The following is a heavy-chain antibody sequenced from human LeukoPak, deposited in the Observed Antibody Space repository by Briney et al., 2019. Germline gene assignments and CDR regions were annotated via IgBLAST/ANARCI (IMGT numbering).Heavy chain of an antibody. J-gene: IGHJ5*02. CDR1: GFTFSSYG. CDR3: ARELYGDYSNWFDP. D-gene: IGHD4-17*01. CDR2: IWYDGSNK. V-gene: IGHV3-33*01. Sequence: GRSLRLSCAASGFTFSSYGMXWVXXXXXXXXXXXXVIWYDGSNKYYADSVKGRFTISRDNSKSTLYLQMNSLRAEDTAVYYCARELYGDYSNWFDPWGQGTLVTVSS.